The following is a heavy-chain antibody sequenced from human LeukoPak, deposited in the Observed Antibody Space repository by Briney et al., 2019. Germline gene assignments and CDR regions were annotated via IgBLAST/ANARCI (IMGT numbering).Heavy chain of an antibody. CDR3: TTLIGDDSGGYYFIDY. CDR2: ISYDGSNK. V-gene: IGHV3-30*04. CDR1: GFTFSSYA. D-gene: IGHD3-22*01. Sequence: GGSLRLSCAASGFTFSSYAMHWVRQAPGKGLEWVAVISYDGSNKYYADSVKGRFTISRDNSKNTLSLQMNSLRAEDIAVYYCTTLIGDDSGGYYFIDYWGQGTVVTVSS. J-gene: IGHJ4*02.